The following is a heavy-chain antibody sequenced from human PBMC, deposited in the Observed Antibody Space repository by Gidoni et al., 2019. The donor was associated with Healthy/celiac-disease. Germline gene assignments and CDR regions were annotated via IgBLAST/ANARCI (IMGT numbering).Heavy chain of an antibody. CDR1: GFTFSSYG. V-gene: IGHV3-33*01. CDR3: ASIAAVLKDAFDI. J-gene: IGHJ3*02. Sequence: QVQLVESGGGVVQPGRSLRLSCAASGFTFSSYGMHWVRQAPGKGLEWVAVIWYDGSNKYYADSVKGRFTISRDNSKNTLYLQMNSLRAEDTAVYYCASIAAVLKDAFDIWGQGTMVTVSS. CDR2: IWYDGSNK. D-gene: IGHD6-6*01.